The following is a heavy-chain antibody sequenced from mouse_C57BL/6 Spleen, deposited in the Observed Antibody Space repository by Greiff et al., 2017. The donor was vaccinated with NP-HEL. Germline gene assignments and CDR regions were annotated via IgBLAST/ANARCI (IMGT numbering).Heavy chain of an antibody. V-gene: IGHV1-78*01. CDR1: GYTFTDHT. J-gene: IGHJ3*01. D-gene: IGHD2-4*01. CDR3: ATGAIYYDYDEDWFAY. CDR2: IYPRDGST. Sequence: VQLQQSDAELVKPGASVKISCKVSGYTFTDHTIHWMKQRPEQGLEWIGYIYPRDGSTKYNEKFKGKATLTADKSSSTAYMQLNSLTSEDSAVYCCATGAIYYDYDEDWFAYWGQGTLVTVSA.